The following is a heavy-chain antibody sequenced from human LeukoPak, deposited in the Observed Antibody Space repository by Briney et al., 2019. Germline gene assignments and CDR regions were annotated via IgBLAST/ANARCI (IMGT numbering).Heavy chain of an antibody. J-gene: IGHJ4*02. CDR3: ARYGDYVPFDY. CDR1: GYTFTSYG. V-gene: IGHV1-18*01. Sequence: ASVKVSCKASGYTFTSYGISWVRQAPGQGLEWMGWISAYNGNTNYAHKLQGRINMTTHTSTSTACMELRSLSSDDTAVYYCARYGDYVPFDYWGQGTLVTVSS. CDR2: ISAYNGNT. D-gene: IGHD4-17*01.